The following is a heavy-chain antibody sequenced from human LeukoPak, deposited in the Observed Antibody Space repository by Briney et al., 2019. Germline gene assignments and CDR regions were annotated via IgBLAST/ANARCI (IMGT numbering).Heavy chain of an antibody. CDR3: ARGGGYSGSQY. D-gene: IGHD1-26*01. Sequence: GGSLRLSCEVSGFTFSSYWMSWVRETPGKGLEWVANIKEDGSERDYVDSVKGRFTISRDNVKNSLYLQMNSLRAEDTGVYYCARGGGYSGSQYWGQGTLVTVSS. CDR2: IKEDGSER. CDR1: GFTFSSYW. J-gene: IGHJ4*02. V-gene: IGHV3-7*01.